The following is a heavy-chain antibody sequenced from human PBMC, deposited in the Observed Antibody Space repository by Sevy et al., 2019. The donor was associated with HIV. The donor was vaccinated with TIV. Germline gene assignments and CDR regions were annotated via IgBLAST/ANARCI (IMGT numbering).Heavy chain of an antibody. V-gene: IGHV3-48*02. CDR1: GFTFSGYS. J-gene: IGHJ6*02. Sequence: GGSLRLSCAASGFTFSGYSMNWVRQAPGKGLEWVSYISSSSSTIYYADSVKGRFTISRDNAKNSLYLQMNSLRDEDTAVYYCARAVITMIVVNYYGMDVWGQGTTVTVSS. CDR3: ARAVITMIVVNYYGMDV. D-gene: IGHD3-22*01. CDR2: ISSSSSTI.